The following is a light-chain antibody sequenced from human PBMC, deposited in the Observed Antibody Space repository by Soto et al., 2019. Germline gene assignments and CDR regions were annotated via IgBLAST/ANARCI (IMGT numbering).Light chain of an antibody. J-gene: IGLJ2*01. Sequence: SYELTQPPSVSVSPGQTARITCSGDALPKQYAYWYQQKPGQAPVLVIYKDSERPSGIPERFSGSSSGTTVTLTISGVQAEDEADYYCQSAASSAHVVFGGGTKLTVL. V-gene: IGLV3-25*03. CDR2: KDS. CDR1: ALPKQY. CDR3: QSAASSAHVV.